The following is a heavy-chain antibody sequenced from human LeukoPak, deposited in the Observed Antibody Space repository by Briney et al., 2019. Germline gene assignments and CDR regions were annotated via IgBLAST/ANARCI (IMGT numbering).Heavy chain of an antibody. D-gene: IGHD2-2*01. Sequence: GESLKISCKGSGYSFTSYWIGWVRQMPGKGLEWMGIFYPGDSDTRYSPSFQGQVTISADKSISTAYLQWSSLKASDTAMYYCARLGPGRVPAAHPDDAFDIWGQGTMVTVSS. CDR1: GYSFTSYW. CDR3: ARLGPGRVPAAHPDDAFDI. CDR2: FYPGDSDT. V-gene: IGHV5-51*01. J-gene: IGHJ3*02.